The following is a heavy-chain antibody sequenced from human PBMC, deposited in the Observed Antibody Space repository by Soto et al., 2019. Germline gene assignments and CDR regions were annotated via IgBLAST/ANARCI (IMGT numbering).Heavy chain of an antibody. CDR3: ARSSIVATRGGWSY. V-gene: IGHV1-3*01. D-gene: IGHD5-12*01. J-gene: IGHJ4*02. Sequence: ASVKVSCKASGYTFTSYAMHWVRQAPGQRLEWMGWINAGNGNTKYSQKFQGRVTITRDTSASTAYMELSSLRSEDTAVYYCARSSIVATRGGWSYWGQGTLVTVSS. CDR2: INAGNGNT. CDR1: GYTFTSYA.